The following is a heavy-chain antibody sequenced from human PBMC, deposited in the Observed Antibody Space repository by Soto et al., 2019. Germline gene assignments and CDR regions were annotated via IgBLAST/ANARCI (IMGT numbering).Heavy chain of an antibody. CDR2: ISSSSSYI. J-gene: IGHJ6*02. D-gene: IGHD4-17*01. V-gene: IGHV3-21*01. CDR3: ARDRGVTIVTDDYYYGMDV. Sequence: GGSLRLSCAASGFTFSSYSMNWVRQAPGKGLEWVSSISSSSSYIYYADSVKGRFTISRDNAKNSLYLQMNSLRAEDTAVYYCARDRGVTIVTDDYYYGMDVWGQGTTVTVSS. CDR1: GFTFSSYS.